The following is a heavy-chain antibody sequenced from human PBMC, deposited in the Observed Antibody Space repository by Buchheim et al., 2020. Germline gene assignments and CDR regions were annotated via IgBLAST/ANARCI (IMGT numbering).Heavy chain of an antibody. D-gene: IGHD4-17*01. CDR2: IYESGIS. J-gene: IGHJ4*02. CDR1: GASIRSFY. V-gene: IGHV4-59*08. Sequence: QVQLQESGPGLVKPSGTLSLTCTVSGASIRSFYWSWIREPPGKGLEWIGYIYESGISNYNPSLKSRVTISVDTSKNQFSLKLSSVTAADTAVYYCARFSSDYGDLVVYWGQGTL. CDR3: ARFSSDYGDLVVY.